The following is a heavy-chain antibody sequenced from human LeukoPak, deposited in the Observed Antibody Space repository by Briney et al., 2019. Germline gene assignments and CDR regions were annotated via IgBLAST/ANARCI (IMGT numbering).Heavy chain of an antibody. D-gene: IGHD1-26*01. Sequence: GGSLRLSCAASGFTVSSNYMSWVRQAPGKGLEWVSVIYSGGSTYYADSVKGRFTISRDNSKNTLYLQMNSLKAEDTAVYYCSGGSRRGAFDIWGQGTMVTVSS. CDR3: SGGSRRGAFDI. J-gene: IGHJ3*02. V-gene: IGHV3-53*01. CDR2: IYSGGST. CDR1: GFTVSSNY.